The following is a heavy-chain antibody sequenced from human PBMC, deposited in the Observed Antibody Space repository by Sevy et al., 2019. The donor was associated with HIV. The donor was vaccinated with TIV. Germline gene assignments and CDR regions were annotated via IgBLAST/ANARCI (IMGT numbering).Heavy chain of an antibody. D-gene: IGHD6-19*01. CDR2: IWYDGSNK. V-gene: IGHV3-33*01. CDR3: ARARGPGYSSGWYDY. J-gene: IGHJ4*02. CDR1: GFTFSSYD. Sequence: GGSLRLSCAASGFTFSSYDMHWVRQAPGKGLEWVAVIWYDGSNKYYADSVKGRFTISRDNSKNTLYLQMNSLRAEDTAVYYCARARGPGYSSGWYDYWGQGTLVTVSS.